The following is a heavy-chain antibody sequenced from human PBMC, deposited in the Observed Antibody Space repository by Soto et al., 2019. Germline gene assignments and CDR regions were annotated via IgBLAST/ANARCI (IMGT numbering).Heavy chain of an antibody. CDR2: ISPNSGAS. J-gene: IGHJ4*02. CDR3: ASWRDAVANHDC. V-gene: IGHV1-2*02. Sequence: ASVKVSCKTSGYSFIDYYIHWVRQAPGQGLEWVGWISPNSGASKYADNFQGRVTMTRDRSTSTVYMELTGLISDDTAVYYCASWRDAVANHDCWGQGTLVPVSS. CDR1: GYSFIDYY. D-gene: IGHD6-19*01.